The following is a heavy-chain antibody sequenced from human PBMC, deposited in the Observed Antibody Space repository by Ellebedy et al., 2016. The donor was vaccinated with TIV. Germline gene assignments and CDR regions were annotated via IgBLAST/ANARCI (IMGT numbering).Heavy chain of an antibody. Sequence: PGGSLRLSCKGSGYTFTRNWITWVRQLPGKGLEWMGRIDPSDSNTNYSPSFEGRVTISADKSITTAYLQWSSLKASDTAMYYCARGSGWVDYWGQGTLVTVSS. D-gene: IGHD3-10*01. CDR2: IDPSDSNT. J-gene: IGHJ4*02. V-gene: IGHV5-10-1*01. CDR1: GYTFTRNW. CDR3: ARGSGWVDY.